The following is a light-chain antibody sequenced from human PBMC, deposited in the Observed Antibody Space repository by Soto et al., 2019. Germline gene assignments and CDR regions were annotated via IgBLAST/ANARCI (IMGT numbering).Light chain of an antibody. CDR3: SSYAGSNNYV. CDR1: SSDVGGYKY. J-gene: IGLJ1*01. Sequence: QSALTQPPSASGSPGQSVTISCTGTSSDVGGYKYVSWYQQHPGKAPKLMIYEVNKWPSGVPDRFSGSKSGNTASLTVSGLQAEDEADYYCSSYAGSNNYVFGPGTKLTVL. CDR2: EVN. V-gene: IGLV2-8*01.